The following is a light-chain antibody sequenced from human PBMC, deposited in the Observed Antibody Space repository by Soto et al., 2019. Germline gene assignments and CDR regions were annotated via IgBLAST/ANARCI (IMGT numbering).Light chain of an antibody. CDR2: GAS. CDR3: QQYGSSGT. Sequence: EIVLTQSPGTPSLSPGERGTLSCRASQSVSNNYLAWYQQKPGQAPRLLIYGASNRATGIPDRFSGSGSGTDFTLTISRLEPEDFAVYYCQQYGSSGTFGQGTKVDIK. J-gene: IGKJ1*01. V-gene: IGKV3-20*01. CDR1: QSVSNNY.